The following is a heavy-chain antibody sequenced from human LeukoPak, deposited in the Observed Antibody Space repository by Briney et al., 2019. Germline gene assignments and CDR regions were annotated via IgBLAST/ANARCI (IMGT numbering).Heavy chain of an antibody. CDR2: IYYSGST. D-gene: IGHD1-26*01. CDR1: GGSISSYY. V-gene: IGHV4-59*01. CDR3: ARQYSGSYYVRAFDI. Sequence: KPSETLSLTCTVSGGSISSYYWNWIRQPPGKGLEWIGYIYYSGSTNYNPSLKSRVTISVDTSKNQFSLKLSSVTAADTAVYYCARQYSGSYYVRAFDIWGQGTMVTVSS. J-gene: IGHJ3*02.